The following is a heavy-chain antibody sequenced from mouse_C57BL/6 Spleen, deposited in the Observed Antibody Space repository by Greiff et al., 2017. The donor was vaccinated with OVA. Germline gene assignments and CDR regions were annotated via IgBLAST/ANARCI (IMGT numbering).Heavy chain of an antibody. CDR2: INPNNGGT. Sequence: EVQLQQSGPELVKPGASVKISCKASGYTFTDYYMNWVKQSHGKSLEWIGDINPNNGGTSYNQKFKGKATLTVDKSSSTAYMELRSLTSEDSAVYYCARKEIYYGNYEGVNYYAMDYWGQGTSVTVSS. CDR3: ARKEIYYGNYEGVNYYAMDY. V-gene: IGHV1-26*01. CDR1: GYTFTDYY. J-gene: IGHJ4*01. D-gene: IGHD2-1*01.